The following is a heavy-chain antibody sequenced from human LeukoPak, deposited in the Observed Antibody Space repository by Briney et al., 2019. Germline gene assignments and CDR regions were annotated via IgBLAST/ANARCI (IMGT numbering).Heavy chain of an antibody. D-gene: IGHD6-19*01. CDR3: AGGRYSSGWYVGVMEVCYYGMDV. CDR2: IIPIFGTA. V-gene: IGHV1-69*13. Sequence: ASVKVSCKASGGTFSSYAISWVRQAPGQGLEWMGGIIPIFGTANYAQKFQGRVTITADESTSTAYMELSSLRSEDTAVYYCAGGRYSSGWYVGVMEVCYYGMDVWGKGTTVTVSS. CDR1: GGTFSSYA. J-gene: IGHJ6*04.